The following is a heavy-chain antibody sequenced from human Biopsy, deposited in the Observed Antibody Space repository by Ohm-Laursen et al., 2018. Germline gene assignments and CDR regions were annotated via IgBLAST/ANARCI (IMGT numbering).Heavy chain of an antibody. Sequence: SLRLSCTASGFSFSSYGMHWVRQAPGKGLEWVAVLWYDGTNKYYADSVKGRFTISRDNSKNSLYLQMNSLRAEDTAVYYCAKGYGPDNWFDPWGQGTLVTVSS. V-gene: IGHV3-33*06. CDR2: LWYDGTNK. CDR3: AKGYGPDNWFDP. D-gene: IGHD3-16*01. CDR1: GFSFSSYG. J-gene: IGHJ5*02.